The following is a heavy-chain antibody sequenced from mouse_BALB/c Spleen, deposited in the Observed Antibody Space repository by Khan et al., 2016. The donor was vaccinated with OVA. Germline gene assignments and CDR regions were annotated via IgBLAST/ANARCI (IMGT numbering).Heavy chain of an antibody. CDR3: TRRHNTYAWFAY. V-gene: IGHV5-17*02. CDR1: GFTFSNFG. CDR2: ISSGSNNI. J-gene: IGHJ3*01. Sequence: EVELVESGGGLVQPGGSRKLSCAASGFTFSNFGMHWVRQAPEKGLEWVAYISSGSNNIYYADSVKGRFPLSRDNPENALFLQMTSLRSEDTAIYYCTRRHNTYAWFAYWGQGTLVTVSA. D-gene: IGHD1-1*01.